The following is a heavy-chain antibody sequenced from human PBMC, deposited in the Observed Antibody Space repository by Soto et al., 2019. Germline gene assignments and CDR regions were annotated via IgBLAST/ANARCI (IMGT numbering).Heavy chain of an antibody. CDR2: ISAYNGNT. Sequence: GASVKVSCKVSGYTLTELSMHWVRQAPGQGLEWMGWISAYNGNTNYAQKLQGRVTMTTDTSTSTVYMELRSLRSDDTAVYYCGRGSGRQIVSDEYSQHWGQGTLVTVSS. CDR3: GRGSGRQIVSDEYSQH. J-gene: IGHJ1*01. CDR1: GYTLTELS. D-gene: IGHD3-10*01. V-gene: IGHV1-18*01.